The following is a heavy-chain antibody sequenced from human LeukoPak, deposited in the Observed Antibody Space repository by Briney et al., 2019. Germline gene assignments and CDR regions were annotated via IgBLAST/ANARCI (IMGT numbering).Heavy chain of an antibody. CDR1: GDSVSRDSVA. CDR3: ARGISGRWFGESLSDSHHYGMDV. CDR2: TYYRSKWYS. J-gene: IGHJ6*02. Sequence: SQTLSLTCAISGDSVSRDSVAWHWIRQSPSGGLEWLGRTYYRSKWYSDYAKSLRSRISVNSDTSKNQFSMQLSSVTPEDTAVYYCARGISGRWFGESLSDSHHYGMDVWGQGTTVIVSS. D-gene: IGHD3-10*01. V-gene: IGHV6-1*01.